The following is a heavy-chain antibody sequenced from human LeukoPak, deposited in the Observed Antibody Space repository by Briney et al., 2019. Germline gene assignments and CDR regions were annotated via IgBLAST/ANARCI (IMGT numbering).Heavy chain of an antibody. CDR1: GGSFSGYY. V-gene: IGHV4-34*01. D-gene: IGHD4-17*01. CDR2: INHSGST. Sequence: SETLSLTCAVYGGSFSGYYWSWIRQPPGKGLEWIGEINHSGSTNYNPSLKSRVTISVDTSKNQFSLKLSSVTAADTAVYYCARGPYGDYFFDYWGQGTLVTVSS. J-gene: IGHJ4*02. CDR3: ARGPYGDYFFDY.